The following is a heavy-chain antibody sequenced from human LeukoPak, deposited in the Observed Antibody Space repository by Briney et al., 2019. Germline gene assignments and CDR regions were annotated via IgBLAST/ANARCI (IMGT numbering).Heavy chain of an antibody. D-gene: IGHD6-13*01. V-gene: IGHV3-33*01. J-gene: IGHJ4*02. CDR3: ARATYSSIDY. CDR1: GFTFSSYG. CDR2: IWYDGSNK. Sequence: GGSLRLSCAASGFTFSSYGMHWVRQAPVKGLEWVAVIWYDGSNKYYADSVKGRFTISRDNSKNTLYLQMNNLRAEDTAVYYCARATYSSIDYWGQGTLVTVSS.